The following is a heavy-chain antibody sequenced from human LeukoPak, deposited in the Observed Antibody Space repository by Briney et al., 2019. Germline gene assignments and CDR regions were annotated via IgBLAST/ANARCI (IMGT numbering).Heavy chain of an antibody. J-gene: IGHJ6*04. V-gene: IGHV3-48*03. CDR1: GFTFSSYE. CDR3: ARVGYCSGGSCRDYYYYYGMDV. Sequence: GGSLRLSCAASGFTFSSYEMNWVRQAPGKGLGWVSYISYGGSTKYYADSVKGRFTISRDNAKNSLYLQMNSLRAEDTAVYYCARVGYCSGGSCRDYYYYYGMDVWGKGTTVTVSS. CDR2: ISYGGSTK. D-gene: IGHD2-15*01.